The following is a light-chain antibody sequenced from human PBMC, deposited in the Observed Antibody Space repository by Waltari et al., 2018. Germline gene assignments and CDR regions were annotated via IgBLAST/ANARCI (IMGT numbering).Light chain of an antibody. CDR2: WAS. Sequence: DIVMTQSPDSLAVSLGERATIHCKSSHSVLETSANKNYLAWYQQRPGQSPKMLFYWASVREAGVPERLSASGSGTDFTLTINSLQAEDVAVYFCQQYFSGHTFGQGTKLEIK. CDR1: HSVLETSANKNY. CDR3: QQYFSGHT. J-gene: IGKJ2*01. V-gene: IGKV4-1*01.